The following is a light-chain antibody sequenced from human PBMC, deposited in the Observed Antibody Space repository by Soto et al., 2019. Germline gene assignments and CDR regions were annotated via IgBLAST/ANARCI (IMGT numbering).Light chain of an antibody. CDR3: QQYCTCSYT. V-gene: IGKV3-20*01. CDR2: AVA. CDR1: QSVSSRY. Sequence: EIVLTQSPGTLSSSPGERATLSCRASQSVSSRYLAWYQQKPGQVPRLLIDAVASRAAGIADRFSGSGCCTDFTLTISRRVPEDAVVYYCQQYCTCSYTFGQGTKLEI. J-gene: IGKJ2*01.